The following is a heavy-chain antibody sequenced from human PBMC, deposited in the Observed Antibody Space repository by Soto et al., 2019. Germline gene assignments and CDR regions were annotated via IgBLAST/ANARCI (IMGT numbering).Heavy chain of an antibody. Sequence: QVQLQESGPGLVKPSQTLSLTCTVSGASISGDGYSWSWIRQQPGKGLQWIGYIYYSGSTYYTPSRKGRLTISADMSKNPFAIELTSVTAADTAIYYCARGPYGDPAPRLDPGGQGALVTVSS. CDR3: ARGPYGDPAPRLDP. V-gene: IGHV4-31*03. CDR1: GASISGDGYS. J-gene: IGHJ5*02. D-gene: IGHD4-17*01. CDR2: IYYSGST.